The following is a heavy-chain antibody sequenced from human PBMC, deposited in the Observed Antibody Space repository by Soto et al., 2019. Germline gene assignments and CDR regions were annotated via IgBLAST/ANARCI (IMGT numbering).Heavy chain of an antibody. J-gene: IGHJ4*02. CDR2: VNQDGGEK. V-gene: IGHV3-7*01. Sequence: EVQLVESGGGLVQPGVSLSLSCAASGFTFSTYWMSWVRQAPGKGLEWVANVNQDGGEKFYVGSVKGRFTISRDNAMNSLYLQMNSLRVEDTAVYYCARGRPVPYWGQGALVTFSS. D-gene: IGHD3-10*02. CDR1: GFTFSTYW. CDR3: ARGRPVPY.